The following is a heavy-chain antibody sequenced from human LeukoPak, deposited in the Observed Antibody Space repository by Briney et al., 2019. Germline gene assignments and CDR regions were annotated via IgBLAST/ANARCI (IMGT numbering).Heavy chain of an antibody. J-gene: IGHJ4*02. CDR1: GFAFSSYA. D-gene: IGHD3-16*02. CDR3: AKYRAPSGTLDY. Sequence: GGSLRLSCAASGFAFSSYAMSWVRQAPGKGLEWVSTFSGGGTTYYADSVKGRFTISRDNSKNTLYLQMNSLRAEDTALYYCAKYRAPSGTLDYWGQGTLVTVSS. V-gene: IGHV3-23*01. CDR2: FSGGGTT.